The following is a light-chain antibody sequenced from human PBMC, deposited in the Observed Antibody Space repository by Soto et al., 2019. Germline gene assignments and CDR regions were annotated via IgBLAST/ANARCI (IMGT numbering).Light chain of an antibody. CDR3: GTWDSSLSAGVV. V-gene: IGLV1-51*01. J-gene: IGLJ2*01. CDR2: DNN. Sequence: QSVLTQPPSVSGAPGQRVTISCTGTSSNIGANYAVHWYQQHPGTGPRLLIYDNNKRPSGIPDRFSGFKSGTSATLGITGLQTGDEAIYYCGTWDSSLSAGVVFGGGTKLTVL. CDR1: SSNIGANY.